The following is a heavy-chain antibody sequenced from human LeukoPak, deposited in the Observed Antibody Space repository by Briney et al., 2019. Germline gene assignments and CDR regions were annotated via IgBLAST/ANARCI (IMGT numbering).Heavy chain of an antibody. V-gene: IGHV3-48*02. J-gene: IGHJ4*02. D-gene: IGHD1-7*01. Sequence: GGSLRLSCAASGFTFSSYSMNWVRQAPGKGLEWVSYISSSSSTIYYADSVKGRFTISRDNATNSLYLQMNSLRDEDTAVYYCARWEIRGTAHQLDYWGQGTLVTVSS. CDR1: GFTFSSYS. CDR2: ISSSSSTI. CDR3: ARWEIRGTAHQLDY.